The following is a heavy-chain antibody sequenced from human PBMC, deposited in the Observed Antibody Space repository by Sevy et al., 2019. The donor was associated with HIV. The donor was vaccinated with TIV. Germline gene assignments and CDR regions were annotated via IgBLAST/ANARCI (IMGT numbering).Heavy chain of an antibody. D-gene: IGHD2-2*01. V-gene: IGHV4-34*01. CDR3: ARIFSYCSSTSCYLGYYYYYYGMDV. J-gene: IGHJ6*02. Sequence: SETLSLTCAVYGGSFSGYYWSWIRQPPGKGLEWIGEINHSGSTNYNPSLKSRVTISVDTSKNQFSLKLSSVTAADTAVYYCARIFSYCSSTSCYLGYYYYYYGMDVWPRDHGHRLL. CDR1: GGSFSGYY. CDR2: INHSGST.